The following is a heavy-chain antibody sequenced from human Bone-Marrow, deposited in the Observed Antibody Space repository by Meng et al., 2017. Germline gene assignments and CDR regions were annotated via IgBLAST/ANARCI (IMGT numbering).Heavy chain of an antibody. J-gene: IGHJ4*02. Sequence: SGPTLVKPTPTLTLTCTFSGFSLSTSGVGVGWIRQHPGKALEWLALIYWNDDKRYSPSLKSRLTITKDTSKNQVVLTMTNMDPVDTATYYCAHNGARYFDWLPLSYWGQGTLVTVSS. CDR1: GFSLSTSGVG. V-gene: IGHV2-5*01. CDR3: AHNGARYFDWLPLSY. D-gene: IGHD3-9*01. CDR2: IYWNDDK.